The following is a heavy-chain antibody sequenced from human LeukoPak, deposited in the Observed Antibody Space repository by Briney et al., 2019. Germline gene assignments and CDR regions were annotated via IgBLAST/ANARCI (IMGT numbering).Heavy chain of an antibody. Sequence: SETLSLTCAVYRGSFSGYYWRWLRQPPGKGLEWIGEINHSGSTNYNPPLKSRVTISVDPSKNQFSLELSSVTAADTAVYYGARVSYSSSWFRVGPYYYYGMDVWGQGTTVTVSS. CDR2: INHSGST. CDR1: RGSFSGYY. V-gene: IGHV4-34*01. J-gene: IGHJ6*02. D-gene: IGHD6-13*01. CDR3: ARVSYSSSWFRVGPYYYYGMDV.